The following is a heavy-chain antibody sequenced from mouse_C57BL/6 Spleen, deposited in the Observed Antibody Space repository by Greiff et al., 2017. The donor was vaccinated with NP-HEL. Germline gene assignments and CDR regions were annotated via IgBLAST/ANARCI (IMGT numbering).Heavy chain of an antibody. CDR1: GYTFTSYW. V-gene: IGHV1-61*01. D-gene: IGHD3-1*01. CDR2: IYPSDSET. Sequence: QVQLQQPGAELVRPGSSVKLSCKASGYTFTSYWMDWVKQRPGQGLEWIGNIYPSDSETNYNQKFKDKDTLTVNKSSSTDYMQLSSLTSEDSAVYYCARRGLEAMDYWGQGTSVTVSS. CDR3: ARRGLEAMDY. J-gene: IGHJ4*01.